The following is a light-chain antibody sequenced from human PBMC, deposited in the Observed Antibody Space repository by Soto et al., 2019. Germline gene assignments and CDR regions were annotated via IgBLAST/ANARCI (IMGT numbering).Light chain of an antibody. V-gene: IGKV1-39*01. CDR2: AAS. J-gene: IGKJ2*01. Sequence: ESEVTQDSCARAASVGDAISITCRSFQTISKSLNWYQQKPGKAPKLLIYAASTVQSGVPSRFSGSGSETDFTLTISSLQPVDLSSYYCQDTYTFPTHPLAQG. CDR1: QTISKS. CDR3: QDTYTFPTHP.